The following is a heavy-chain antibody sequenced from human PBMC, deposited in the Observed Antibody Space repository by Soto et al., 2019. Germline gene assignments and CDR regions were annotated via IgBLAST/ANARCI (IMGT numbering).Heavy chain of an antibody. Sequence: SQTLSLTCAISGDSVSSNSAAWNWIRQSPSRGLEWLGRTYYRSKWYNDYAVSVKSRITINPDTSKNQFSLQLNSVTPEDTAVYYCAKGRYCRGGSCYSHYYYGMDVWGHGTTVTVSS. D-gene: IGHD2-15*01. V-gene: IGHV6-1*01. CDR2: TYYRSKWYN. J-gene: IGHJ6*02. CDR3: AKGRYCRGGSCYSHYYYGMDV. CDR1: GDSVSSNSAA.